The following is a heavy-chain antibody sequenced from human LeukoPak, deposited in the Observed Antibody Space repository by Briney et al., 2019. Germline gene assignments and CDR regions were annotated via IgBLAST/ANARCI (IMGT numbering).Heavy chain of an antibody. V-gene: IGHV4-59*01. CDR1: GGXIGSYY. CDR3: ARAGSGWSFDY. Sequence: SETLSLTCTVSGGXIGSYYCNWIRQAPGKGLEWIGYIHYSGSTNHNSSLKSRVTISVDTSKNQYSLKLSSVTAADTAVYYCARAGSGWSFDYWGQGTLVTVSS. J-gene: IGHJ4*02. D-gene: IGHD6-19*01. CDR2: IHYSGST.